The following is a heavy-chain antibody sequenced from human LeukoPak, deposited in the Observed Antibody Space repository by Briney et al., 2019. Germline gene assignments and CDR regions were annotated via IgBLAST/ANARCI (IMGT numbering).Heavy chain of an antibody. Sequence: VGSLRLSCAASGLILSSYGMHWVRQAPGEGLEWVAYIRHDESKTFYADSVKGRFTISRDNSKNTLYLQMHSLRAEDTALYYCAKPVIPSAYQGTYFMDVWGKGTTVTVSS. CDR2: IRHDESKT. J-gene: IGHJ6*03. CDR1: GLILSSYG. V-gene: IGHV3-30*02. D-gene: IGHD3-16*01. CDR3: AKPVIPSAYQGTYFMDV.